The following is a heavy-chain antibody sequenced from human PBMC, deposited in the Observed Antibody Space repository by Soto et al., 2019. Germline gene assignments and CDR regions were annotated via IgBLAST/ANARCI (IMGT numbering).Heavy chain of an antibody. D-gene: IGHD2-2*01. V-gene: IGHV1-58*01. CDR1: GLTFTSSA. CDR2: IVVGSGNT. Sequence: GASVKVSCKASGLTFTSSAVQWVRQARGQRLEWIGWIVVGSGNTNYAQKFQERVTITRDMSTSTVYMELTSLTYDDTAVYYCARDVSGPGATYVMDVWGQGTTVTVSS. J-gene: IGHJ6*02. CDR3: ARDVSGPGATYVMDV.